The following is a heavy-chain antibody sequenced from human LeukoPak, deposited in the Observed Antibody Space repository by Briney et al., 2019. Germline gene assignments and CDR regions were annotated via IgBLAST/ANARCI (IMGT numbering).Heavy chain of an antibody. D-gene: IGHD2-8*02. J-gene: IGHJ6*02. Sequence: SETLSLTCTVSVGSINSNYWNWIPQSPGMGLEWIGYIYYSGTTNYNPSLRSRVTISLETSKNQFSLKLASVTAADTAVYYCARDIVLTYGMDVWGQGTTVTVSS. V-gene: IGHV4-59*01. CDR2: IYYSGTT. CDR3: ARDIVLTYGMDV. CDR1: VGSINSNY.